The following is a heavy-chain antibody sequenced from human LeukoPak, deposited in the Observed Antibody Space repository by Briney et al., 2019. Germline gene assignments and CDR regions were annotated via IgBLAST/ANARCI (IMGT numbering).Heavy chain of an antibody. CDR1: GYTFISYD. V-gene: IGHV1-8*03. Sequence: ASVKVSCKASGYTFISYDINWVRQVTGQGLEWMGWMNPNSGNTGYAQKFQGRVTITRNTSISTAFMELSSLRSEDTAVYYCARRAVGNSYYHSMDVWGTGTTVTVSS. D-gene: IGHD6-19*01. CDR2: MNPNSGNT. CDR3: ARRAVGNSYYHSMDV. J-gene: IGHJ6*03.